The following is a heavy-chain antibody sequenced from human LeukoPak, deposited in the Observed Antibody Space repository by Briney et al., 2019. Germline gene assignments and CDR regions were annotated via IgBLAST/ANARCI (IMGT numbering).Heavy chain of an antibody. D-gene: IGHD5-18*01. CDR3: VSPRGFSYGYFDY. Sequence: SETLSLTCTVSGGSIRSSSAYWGWIRQPPGKGLEWIWRIYYSKNTYYNPPLNSRVTISANTSKNRFSLTLGSGSATDTAVYYCVSPRGFSYGYFDYWGQGTLVTVSS. V-gene: IGHV4-39*01. CDR2: IYYSKNT. J-gene: IGHJ4*02. CDR1: GGSIRSSSAY.